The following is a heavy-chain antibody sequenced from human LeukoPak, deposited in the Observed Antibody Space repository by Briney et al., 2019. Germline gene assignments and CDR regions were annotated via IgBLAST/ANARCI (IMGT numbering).Heavy chain of an antibody. CDR1: GFTFSNAW. Sequence: GGSLRLSCATSGFTFSNAWMTWVRQAQGKGLEWVSSISSGSHYLYYADSVKGRFTISRDNAKNSLYLHMDSLRAEDTAVYYCAGGSSVTYYYFDYWSQGTLVTVSS. J-gene: IGHJ4*02. CDR3: AGGSSVTYYYFDY. V-gene: IGHV3-21*01. CDR2: ISSGSHYL. D-gene: IGHD1-26*01.